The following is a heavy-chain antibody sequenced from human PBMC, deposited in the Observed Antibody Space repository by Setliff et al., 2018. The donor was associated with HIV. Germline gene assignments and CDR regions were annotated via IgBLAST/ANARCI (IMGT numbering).Heavy chain of an antibody. CDR2: ISAHDGKK. V-gene: IGHV1-18*01. J-gene: IGHJ6*03. CDR3: ARRRLEYCGGDCYYYYMDF. Sequence: GASVKVSCKASGYTFTTFGISWLRQAPGQEPEWMGSISAHDGKKNYGQKFHGRLSMSTDTSASTAYMGLRSLRPGDTAIYYCARRRLEYCGGDCYYYYMDFWGKGTTVTVSS. CDR1: GYTFTTFG. D-gene: IGHD2-21*01.